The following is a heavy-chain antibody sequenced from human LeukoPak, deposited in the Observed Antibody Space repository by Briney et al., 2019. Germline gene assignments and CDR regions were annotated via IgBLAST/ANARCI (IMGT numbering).Heavy chain of an antibody. CDR3: ARGSPDGIVVIRDY. CDR1: GGTFSSYA. Sequence: SVKVFCKASGGTFSSYAISWVRQAPGQGLEWMGGIIPIFGTANYAQKFQGRVTITADESTSTAYMELSSLRSDDTAVYYCARGSPDGIVVIRDYWGQGTLVTVSS. V-gene: IGHV1-69*13. CDR2: IIPIFGTA. D-gene: IGHD3-22*01. J-gene: IGHJ4*02.